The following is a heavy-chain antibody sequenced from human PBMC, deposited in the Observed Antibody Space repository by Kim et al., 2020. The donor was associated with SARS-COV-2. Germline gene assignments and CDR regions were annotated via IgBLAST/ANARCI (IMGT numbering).Heavy chain of an antibody. CDR3: TRAGIG. Sequence: GGSLRLACEGSGFTFSNYWMSWVRQAPGKGPEWVALINQDGTKKSYVDSVKGRIAIPRDNAKNSGYLQMNRLRVNETAVYFCTRAGIGWGQGTLVIVSS. J-gene: IGHJ4*02. CDR2: INQDGTKK. D-gene: IGHD2-21*01. CDR1: GFTFSNYW. V-gene: IGHV3-7*01.